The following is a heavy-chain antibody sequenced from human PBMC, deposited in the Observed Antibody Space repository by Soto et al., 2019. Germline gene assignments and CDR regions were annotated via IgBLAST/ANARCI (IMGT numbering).Heavy chain of an antibody. J-gene: IGHJ6*02. Sequence: ASVKVSCKVSGYTLTELSMHWVRQAPGRGLEWMGGFDPEDGETIYAQKFQGRVTMTEDTSTDTAYMELSSLRSEDTAVYYCATGYTQGSYYYYYGMDVWGRGTTVTVSS. V-gene: IGHV1-24*01. CDR1: GYTLTELS. CDR2: FDPEDGET. CDR3: ATGYTQGSYYYYYGMDV. D-gene: IGHD5-18*01.